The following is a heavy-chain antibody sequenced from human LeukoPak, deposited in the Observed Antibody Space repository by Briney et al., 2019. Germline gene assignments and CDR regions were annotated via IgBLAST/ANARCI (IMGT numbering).Heavy chain of an antibody. CDR1: GGSISSYY. V-gene: IGHV4-59*06. CDR2: IYYSGST. CDR3: ARDALTYGDRNYYFDY. D-gene: IGHD4-17*01. Sequence: TSETLSLTCTVSGGSISSYYWSWIRQHPGKGLEWIGYIYYSGSTYYNPSLKSRVTISVDTSKNQFSLKLSSVTAADTAVYYCARDALTYGDRNYYFDYWGQGTLVTVSS. J-gene: IGHJ4*02.